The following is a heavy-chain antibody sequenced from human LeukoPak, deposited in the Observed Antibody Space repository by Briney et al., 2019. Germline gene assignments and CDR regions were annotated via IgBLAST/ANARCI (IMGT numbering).Heavy chain of an antibody. D-gene: IGHD2-21*02. V-gene: IGHV4-4*07. CDR1: GGSISSYY. J-gene: IGHJ4*02. CDR3: ARETYCGGDCYWIDY. Sequence: SETLSLTCTVSGGSISSYYWSWIRQPAGKALEWIGRIYTSGSTNYNPSLKSRDTMSVDTSKNQFSLKLSSVTAADTAVYYCARETYCGGDCYWIDYWGQGTLVTVSS. CDR2: IYTSGST.